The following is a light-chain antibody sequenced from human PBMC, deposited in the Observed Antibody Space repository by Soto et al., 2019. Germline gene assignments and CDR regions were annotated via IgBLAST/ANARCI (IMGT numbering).Light chain of an antibody. Sequence: QSALTQFASVSGSPGQSITISCTGTSSDVGSYNHVSWYQQHPGKAPKLMIYEVSQRPSGISNRFSGSKSGNTASLTISGPQAEDDSYYYCCSYGGSVVFGGGTKVTVL. CDR1: SSDVGSYNH. J-gene: IGLJ2*01. V-gene: IGLV2-23*02. CDR2: EVS. CDR3: CSYGGSVV.